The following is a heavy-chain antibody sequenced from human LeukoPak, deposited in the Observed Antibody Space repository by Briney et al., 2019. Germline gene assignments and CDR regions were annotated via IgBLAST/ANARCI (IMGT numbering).Heavy chain of an antibody. CDR1: GFTFSTYT. J-gene: IGHJ6*03. D-gene: IGHD4-11*01. Sequence: GGSLRLSCAASGFTFSTYTMSWVRQAPGKGLEWVSAISGSGGTTNYAGSVKGRFTISRDNSKNTLYLQMNSLRAEDTAVYYCARRPFPPTTVTTSYYYMDVWGKRTTVTVSS. V-gene: IGHV3-23*01. CDR2: ISGSGGTT. CDR3: ARRPFPPTTVTTSYYYMDV.